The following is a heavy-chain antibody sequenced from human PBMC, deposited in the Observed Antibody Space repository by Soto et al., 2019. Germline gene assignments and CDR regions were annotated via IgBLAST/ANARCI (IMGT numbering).Heavy chain of an antibody. CDR2: ISVDGRND. CDR3: ATGYCRSDNCHFTH. J-gene: IGHJ4*02. CDR1: GFTLSSSV. Sequence: QVQVVESGGGVVQPGRSLRLSCEASGFTLSSSVMHWVRQAPGKRLEWLSGISVDGRNDLHAGAVKGRFTISRDISKNMVYLQLNSLRDEETAVYYCATGYCRSDNCHFTHWGQGTLVTVSS. V-gene: IGHV3-30*03. D-gene: IGHD2-2*03.